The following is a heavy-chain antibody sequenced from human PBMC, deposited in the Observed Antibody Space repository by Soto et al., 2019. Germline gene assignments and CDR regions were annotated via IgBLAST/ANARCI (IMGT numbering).Heavy chain of an antibody. D-gene: IGHD7-27*01. CDR3: ARRWGRTFDY. CDR1: GGSISSYY. Sequence: VQLEGLGPGLVKPSETLSLTCTVSGGSISSYYWSWIRQPPGKGLEWIGYIYYSGSTNYNPSLKSRVTISVDTSKNQFSLKLSSVTAADTAVYYCARRWGRTFDYWGQGTLVTVSS. J-gene: IGHJ4*02. V-gene: IGHV4-59*08. CDR2: IYYSGST.